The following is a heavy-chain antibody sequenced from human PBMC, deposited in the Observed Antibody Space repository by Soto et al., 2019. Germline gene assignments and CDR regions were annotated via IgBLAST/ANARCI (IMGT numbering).Heavy chain of an antibody. Sequence: SETLSLTCAVYGGSFSGYYRSWIRQPPGKGLEWIGEINHSGSTNYNPSLKSRVTISVDTSKNQFSLKLSSVTAADTAVYYCARSIAAAGTGYYYYYGVDVWGQGTTVTVSS. CDR2: INHSGST. D-gene: IGHD6-13*01. J-gene: IGHJ6*02. V-gene: IGHV4-34*01. CDR1: GGSFSGYY. CDR3: ARSIAAAGTGYYYYYGVDV.